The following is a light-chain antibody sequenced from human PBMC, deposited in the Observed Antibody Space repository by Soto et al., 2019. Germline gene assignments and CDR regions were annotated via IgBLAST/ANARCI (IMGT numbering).Light chain of an antibody. Sequence: DIVLTQSPGTLSLSPGERATLSCRASQSVSSSYLAWYQQKPGQAPRLLIYGAFNRATGIPDRFSGSGSGTDFTLTFSRLEPEDFAVYYCQQYGDSPATFRPGTKVDIK. CDR3: QQYGDSPAT. J-gene: IGKJ3*01. CDR1: QSVSSSY. V-gene: IGKV3-20*01. CDR2: GAF.